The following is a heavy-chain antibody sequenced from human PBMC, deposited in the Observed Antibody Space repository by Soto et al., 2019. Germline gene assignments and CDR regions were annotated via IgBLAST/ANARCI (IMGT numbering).Heavy chain of an antibody. Sequence: QVQLQESGPGLVKPSETLSLTCTVSGGSISSYYWSWIRQPPGKGLEWIGYIYYSGSTSNNPSRKSRVAISVGTSKNQFSLKLRSVTAADTAVYYCARRAGNLGACSGGSCYSSYYYMEVRGKGTTVTVSS. CDR1: GGSISSYY. J-gene: IGHJ6*03. CDR3: ARRAGNLGACSGGSCYSSYYYMEV. V-gene: IGHV4-59*08. CDR2: IYYSGST. D-gene: IGHD2-15*01.